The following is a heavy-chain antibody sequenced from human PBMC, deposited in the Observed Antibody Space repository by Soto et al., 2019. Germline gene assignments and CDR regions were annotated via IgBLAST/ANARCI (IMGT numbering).Heavy chain of an antibody. V-gene: IGHV1-18*01. CDR1: GYTFTSYG. D-gene: IGHD3-9*01. Sequence: ASVKVSCKASGYTFTSYGISWVRQAPGRGLEWIGWISAYNGNTNYAQKLQGRVTMNTDTSTSTAYMELRSLRSDDTAVYYCAGISSLRLRFEFDWLSYYYGMDVWGQGTTVTVSS. J-gene: IGHJ6*02. CDR2: ISAYNGNT. CDR3: AGISSLRLRFEFDWLSYYYGMDV.